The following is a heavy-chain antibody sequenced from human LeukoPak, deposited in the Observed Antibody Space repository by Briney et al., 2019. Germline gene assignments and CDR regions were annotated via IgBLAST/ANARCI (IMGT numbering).Heavy chain of an antibody. Sequence: PGGSLRLSCAASGFTVSSNYMSWVRQAPGKGLEWVSVIYSGGSTYYADSVKGRFTISRDNSKNTLYLQMNSLRAEDTAVYYCARTPQKWLHYYYGMDVWGQGTTVTVSS. CDR1: GFTVSSNY. CDR3: ARTPQKWLHYYYGMDV. V-gene: IGHV3-66*01. D-gene: IGHD5-12*01. J-gene: IGHJ6*02. CDR2: IYSGGST.